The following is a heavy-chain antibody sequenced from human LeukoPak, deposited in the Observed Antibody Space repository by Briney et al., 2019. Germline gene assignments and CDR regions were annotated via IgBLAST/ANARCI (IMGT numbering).Heavy chain of an antibody. D-gene: IGHD6-19*01. Sequence: GGSLRLSCAASGFTFSSYGMHWVRQAPGKGLEWVAFIRYDGSNKYYADSVKDRFTISRDNSKNTLYLQMNSLRAEDTAVYYCARDSRQWVGIYYYYYMDVWGKGTTVTVSS. V-gene: IGHV3-30*02. CDR1: GFTFSSYG. CDR3: ARDSRQWVGIYYYYYMDV. J-gene: IGHJ6*03. CDR2: IRYDGSNK.